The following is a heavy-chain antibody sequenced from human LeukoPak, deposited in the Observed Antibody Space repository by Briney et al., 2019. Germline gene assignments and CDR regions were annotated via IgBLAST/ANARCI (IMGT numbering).Heavy chain of an antibody. D-gene: IGHD3-10*01. CDR1: GFTFSSYA. J-gene: IGHJ4*02. Sequence: GGSLRLSCAASGFTFSSYAMSWVRQAPGKGLEWVSAISGSGGSTYYADSVKGRFTISRDNSKNTLYLQMNSLKTEDTAVYYCTTDDLLLWFGELLPFDYWGQGTLVTVSS. CDR2: ISGSGGST. CDR3: TTDDLLLWFGELLPFDY. V-gene: IGHV3-23*01.